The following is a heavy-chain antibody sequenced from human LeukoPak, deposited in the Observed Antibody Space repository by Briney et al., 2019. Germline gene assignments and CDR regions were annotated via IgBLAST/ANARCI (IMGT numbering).Heavy chain of an antibody. D-gene: IGHD4-17*01. V-gene: IGHV1-2*06. CDR2: INPNSGAT. CDR1: GYTFTGYY. J-gene: IGHJ5*02. Sequence: RASVKVSCKASGYTFTGYYMYWVRQAPGQGLEWMGRINPNSGATKYSQKFQGRVTMTRDTSISTAYMDLNSLTSDDTAVYYCARGSPHDYGDYWPDPWGQGTLVTVSS. CDR3: ARGSPHDYGDYWPDP.